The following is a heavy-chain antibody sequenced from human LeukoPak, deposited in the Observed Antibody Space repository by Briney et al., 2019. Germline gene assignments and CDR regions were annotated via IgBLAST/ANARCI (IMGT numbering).Heavy chain of an antibody. CDR3: AKDSLGATDYFDY. Sequence: GGSLRLSCVASGFTFSSHAMSWVRQGPGKGLGWVSSITDSGGSTYHADSVKGRFTISRDNSKNTLYLQMNSLRAEDTAVYYCAKDSLGATDYFDYWGQGTLVTVSS. J-gene: IGHJ4*02. D-gene: IGHD1-26*01. CDR1: GFTFSSHA. V-gene: IGHV3-23*01. CDR2: ITDSGGST.